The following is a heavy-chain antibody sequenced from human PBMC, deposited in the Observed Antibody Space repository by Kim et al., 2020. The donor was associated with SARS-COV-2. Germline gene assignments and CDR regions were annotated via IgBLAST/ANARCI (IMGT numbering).Heavy chain of an antibody. CDR3: AKGGYNWNDPDLFDY. V-gene: IGHV1-46*01. Sequence: ASVKVSCKASGYTFTSYYMHWVRQAPGQGLEWMGIINPSGGSTSYAQKFQGRVTMTRDTSTSTVYMELSSLRSEDTAVYYCAKGGYNWNDPDLFDYWGQGTLVTVSS. J-gene: IGHJ4*02. CDR2: INPSGGST. CDR1: GYTFTSYY. D-gene: IGHD1-20*01.